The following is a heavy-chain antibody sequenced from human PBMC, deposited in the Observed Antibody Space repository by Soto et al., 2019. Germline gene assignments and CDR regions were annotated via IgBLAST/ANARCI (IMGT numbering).Heavy chain of an antibody. CDR2: IIPIFGTA. Sequence: SVKVSCKASGGTFSSYSISWVLQAPGEGLEWMGGIIPIFGTANYAQKFQGRVTITADESTSTAYMELSSLRSEDTAVYYCARMVVVVVAATSYYYGMDVWGQGTTVTVSS. CDR3: ARMVVVVVAATSYYYGMDV. V-gene: IGHV1-69*13. J-gene: IGHJ6*02. CDR1: GGTFSSYS. D-gene: IGHD2-15*01.